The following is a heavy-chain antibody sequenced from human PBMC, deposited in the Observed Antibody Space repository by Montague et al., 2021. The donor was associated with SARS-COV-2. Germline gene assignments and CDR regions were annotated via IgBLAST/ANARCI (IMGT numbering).Heavy chain of an antibody. CDR2: TSYSGST. Sequence: SETLSLTCTVSGGSISPYYWSWIRQSPGKGLECIGYTSYSGSTDYNPSLKSRVTISIDTSKNQFSLKLSSVTAADTAVYYCARWGEYYDSPDYYYAMDVWGQGTTVTVSS. D-gene: IGHD3-3*01. V-gene: IGHV4-59*12. CDR1: GGSISPYY. J-gene: IGHJ6*02. CDR3: ARWGEYYDSPDYYYAMDV.